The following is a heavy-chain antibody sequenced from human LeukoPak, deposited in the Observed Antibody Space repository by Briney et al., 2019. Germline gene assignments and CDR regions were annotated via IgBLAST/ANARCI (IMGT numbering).Heavy chain of an antibody. CDR3: AREKGYYYDSSGYPRPDAFDI. J-gene: IGHJ3*02. Sequence: SVKVSCKASGGTFSSYTISWVRQAPGQGLEWMGGTIPIFGTANYAQKFQGRVTITTDESTSTASMELSSLRSENTAVYYCAREKGYYYDSSGYPRPDAFDIWGQGTMVTVSS. CDR2: TIPIFGTA. V-gene: IGHV1-69*05. CDR1: GGTFSSYT. D-gene: IGHD3-22*01.